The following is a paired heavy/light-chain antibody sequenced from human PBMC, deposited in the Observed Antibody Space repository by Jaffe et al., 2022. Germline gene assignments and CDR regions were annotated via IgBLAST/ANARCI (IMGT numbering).Light chain of an antibody. CDR2: DVI. CDR3: CSYAGIWV. Sequence: QSALTQPRSVSGSPGQSVTISCTGTSTDLSGYNSVSWYQQYPGKAPKLMIYDVIKRPSGVPDRFSGSKSGDTASLTISGLQAEDEADYYCCSYAGIWVFGGGTKVTVL. V-gene: IGLV2-11*01. CDR1: STDLSGYNS. J-gene: IGLJ3*02.
Heavy chain of an antibody. D-gene: IGHD7-27*01. J-gene: IGHJ4*02. CDR3: ARNTPPLGSFDY. Sequence: EVQLLESGGGLVQPGGSLRLSCVASGFTFSIYAMSWVRQVPGKGPEWVSSVSSGGTTYYPDSVKGRVTISRDISRNTVYLQMNSLRAEDTAIYYCARNTPPLGSFDYWGQGTLVTVSS. CDR2: VSSGGTT. CDR1: GFTFSIYA. V-gene: IGHV3-23*01.